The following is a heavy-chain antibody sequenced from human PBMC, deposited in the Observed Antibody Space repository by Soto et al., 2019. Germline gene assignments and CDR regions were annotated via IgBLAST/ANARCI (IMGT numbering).Heavy chain of an antibody. CDR2: IIPYYNTL. Sequence: QAQVVQSGAEVRKPGSSVKLSCKASEGTFNSYAIAWVRQAPGQGLEWMGGIIPYYNTLNYAQKFQDRVTITADASTNTVYMELSSLRSDDTAVYFCASGASRWYPYFRDSWAQGTLVTVSS. D-gene: IGHD6-13*01. CDR1: EGTFNSYA. CDR3: ASGASRWYPYFRDS. J-gene: IGHJ4*02. V-gene: IGHV1-69*01.